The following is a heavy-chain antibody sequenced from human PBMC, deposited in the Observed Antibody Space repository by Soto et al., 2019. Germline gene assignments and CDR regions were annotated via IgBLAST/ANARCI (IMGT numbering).Heavy chain of an antibody. Sequence: SVNVSCKASGGTFSIYTISWVLQAPGQGLEWMGRIIPILGIANYAQKFQGRVTITADTSTSTAYMELRSLRSEDTAVYFCARDNGALGYYYGMDVWGQGTTVTVAS. CDR2: IIPILGIA. CDR3: ARDNGALGYYYGMDV. V-gene: IGHV1-69*02. CDR1: GGTFSIYT. J-gene: IGHJ6*02. D-gene: IGHD2-8*01.